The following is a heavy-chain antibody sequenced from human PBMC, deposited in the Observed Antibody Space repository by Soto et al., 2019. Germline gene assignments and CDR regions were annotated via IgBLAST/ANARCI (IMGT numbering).Heavy chain of an antibody. CDR1: RLTFSNYA. CDR2: ISGSGDTT. J-gene: IGHJ4*02. Sequence: EVQVLESGGGLVQPGGSLRLSCVISRLTFSNYALNWVRQAPGKGLEWVSSISGSGDTTYYADSVKGRFTISRDNSKNTLYLQMNSLRVKDTALYYCAKADYSYSWAPGDYWGQGTLVTVSS. V-gene: IGHV3-23*01. D-gene: IGHD6-13*01. CDR3: AKADYSYSWAPGDY.